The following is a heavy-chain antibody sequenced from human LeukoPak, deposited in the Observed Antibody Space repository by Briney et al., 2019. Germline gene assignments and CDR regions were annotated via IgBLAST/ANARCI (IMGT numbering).Heavy chain of an antibody. CDR1: GFTFSNYA. D-gene: IGHD4-17*01. Sequence: PGGSLRLSCAASGFTFSNYAMSWVRQAPGKGLEWVSAISGIGGTFYADSVKGRFTISRDNSKNTLFLQMNSLRAEDTAVYYCAKFASMTTVRYFDYWGQGTLVTVSS. J-gene: IGHJ4*02. CDR3: AKFASMTTVRYFDY. CDR2: ISGIGGT. V-gene: IGHV3-23*01.